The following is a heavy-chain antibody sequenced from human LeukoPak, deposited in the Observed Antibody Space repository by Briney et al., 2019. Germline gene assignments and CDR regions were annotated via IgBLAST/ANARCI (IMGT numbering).Heavy chain of an antibody. J-gene: IGHJ4*02. CDR1: GFTVSSNY. V-gene: IGHV3-53*01. CDR2: IYSGGST. CDR3: ASIGGKGSFDY. D-gene: IGHD3-10*01. Sequence: TGGSLRLSCAASGFTVSSNYMSWVRQAPGQGLEWVSAIYSGGSTYYADSVKGRFTISRDNSKNTLYLQMNSLRAEDTAVYYCASIGGKGSFDYWGQGTLVTVSS.